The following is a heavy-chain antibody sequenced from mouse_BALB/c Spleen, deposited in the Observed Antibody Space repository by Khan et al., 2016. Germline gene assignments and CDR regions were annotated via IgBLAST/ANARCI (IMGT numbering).Heavy chain of an antibody. J-gene: IGHJ4*01. D-gene: IGHD2-14*01. CDR3: ARNGGYYRYRMDY. CDR2: IWSGGST. CDR1: GFSLTSYG. Sequence: QVQLKESGPGLVQPSQSLSITCTVSGFSLTSYGVHWVRQPPGKGLEWLGVIWSGGSTAYNAAFISRLSISKDNSKSRVFFKMNSLQADVTAIYXCARNGGYYRYRMDYWGQGTSVTVSS. V-gene: IGHV2-4*02.